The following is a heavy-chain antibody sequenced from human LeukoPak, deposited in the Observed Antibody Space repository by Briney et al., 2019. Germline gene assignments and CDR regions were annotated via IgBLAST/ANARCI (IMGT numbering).Heavy chain of an antibody. CDR3: VKKVVVTPEYWGFDY. J-gene: IGHJ4*02. Sequence: GGSLRLSCAASGFPFNSYAMGWVRQAPGKGLDWVSIMSDTGAHKFYADSVKGRFIISRDNSKNMVYLQMNSLRAEDTAVYYCVKKVVVTPEYWGFDYWGQGTLVTVSS. D-gene: IGHD2-21*02. CDR1: GFPFNSYA. V-gene: IGHV3-23*01. CDR2: MSDTGAHK.